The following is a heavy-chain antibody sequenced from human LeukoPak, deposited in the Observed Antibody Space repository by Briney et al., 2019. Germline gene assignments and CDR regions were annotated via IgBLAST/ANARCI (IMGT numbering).Heavy chain of an antibody. J-gene: IGHJ4*02. CDR1: GYTFTGYY. V-gene: IGHV1-2*06. D-gene: IGHD3-3*01. CDR3: ARDLAYDFWSGYSNDY. CDR2: INPNSGGT. Sequence: ASVKVSCKASGYTFTGYYMHWVRQAPGQGLEWMGRINPNSGGTNYAQKFQGRVTMTRDTSISTAYMELSRLRSDDTAVYYCARDLAYDFWSGYSNDYWGQGTLVTVSS.